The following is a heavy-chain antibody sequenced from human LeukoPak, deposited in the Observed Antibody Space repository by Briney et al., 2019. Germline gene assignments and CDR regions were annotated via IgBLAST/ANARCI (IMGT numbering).Heavy chain of an antibody. CDR3: VTRMSSSSLLDY. CDR1: GVTFSSYW. CDR2: INSDGSST. D-gene: IGHD6-6*01. J-gene: IGHJ4*02. Sequence: GGSLRLSCAASGVTFSSYWMHWVRQAPGKGLVWVSRINSDGSSTSYADSVKGRFTNSTDNAKNTPYLQMHSLTPEDTAVYYCVTRMSSSSLLDYWGQGTLVTVSS. V-gene: IGHV3-74*01.